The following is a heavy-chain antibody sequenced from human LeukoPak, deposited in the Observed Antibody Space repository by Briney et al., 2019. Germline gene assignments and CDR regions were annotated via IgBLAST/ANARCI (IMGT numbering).Heavy chain of an antibody. D-gene: IGHD3-22*01. Sequence: SVKVSCKASGGTFSSYAISWVRQAPGQGLEWMGRIIPIFGIANYAQKFQGRVTITADKSTSTAYMELSSLRSGDTAVYYCASQGVGYYDSSRNAFDIWGQGTMVTVSS. CDR2: IIPIFGIA. J-gene: IGHJ3*02. CDR1: GGTFSSYA. CDR3: ASQGVGYYDSSRNAFDI. V-gene: IGHV1-69*04.